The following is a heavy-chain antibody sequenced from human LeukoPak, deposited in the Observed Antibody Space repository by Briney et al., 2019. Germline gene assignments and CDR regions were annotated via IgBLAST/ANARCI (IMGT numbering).Heavy chain of an antibody. J-gene: IGHJ4*02. Sequence: PGESLKISCTCSGYSFTSYWIGWVRQLPGKGLEWMGIIYPGDSDTRYSPSFQGQVTVSVDQSINTAYLQWSSLKASDTAMYYCARLRGYCSSGSCFRPDFDRWGQGTLVTVSS. CDR1: GYSFTSYW. V-gene: IGHV5-51*01. D-gene: IGHD2-15*01. CDR3: ARLRGYCSSGSCFRPDFDR. CDR2: IYPGDSDT.